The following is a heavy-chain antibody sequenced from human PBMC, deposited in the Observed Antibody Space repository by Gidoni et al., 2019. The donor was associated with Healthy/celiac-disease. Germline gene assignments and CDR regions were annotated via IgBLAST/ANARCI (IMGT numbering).Heavy chain of an antibody. J-gene: IGHJ6*02. V-gene: IGHV4-61*01. CDR3: ARGFVWEDIVVVPAAMKGLYYYGMDV. Sequence: QVQLQESGPGLVKPSETLSLTCTVSGGSVSSGSYYWSWIRQPPGKGLEWIGYIYYSGSTNYNPSLKSRVTISVDTSKNQFSLKLSSVTAADTAVYYCARGFVWEDIVVVPAAMKGLYYYGMDVWGQGTTVTVSS. CDR2: IYYSGST. D-gene: IGHD2-2*01. CDR1: GGSVSSGSYY.